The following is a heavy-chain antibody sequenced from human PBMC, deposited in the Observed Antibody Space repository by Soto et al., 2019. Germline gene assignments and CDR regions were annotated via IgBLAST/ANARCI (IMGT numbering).Heavy chain of an antibody. V-gene: IGHV1-8*01. CDR1: GYTFTSYD. CDR2: MNPNSGNT. Sequence: QVQLVQSGAEVKKPGASVKVSCKASGYTFTSYDINWVRQATGQGLEWMGWMNPNSGNTGYAQKFQGRVTMTRNTSISTAYMELSSMRSEGXXXXXXXRXXXGYYYSGMDVWGQGTTVTVSS. CDR3: XRXXXGYYYSGMDV. J-gene: IGHJ6*02.